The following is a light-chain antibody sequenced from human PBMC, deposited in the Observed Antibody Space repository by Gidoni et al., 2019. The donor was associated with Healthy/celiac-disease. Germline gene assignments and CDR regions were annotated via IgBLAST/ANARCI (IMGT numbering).Light chain of an antibody. J-gene: IGKJ1*01. CDR1: QSISSY. CDR2: AAS. CDR3: QQSYSTLTWT. V-gene: IGKV1-39*01. Sequence: DIQMTQSPSSLSASVGDRVTITCRASQSISSYLNWYQQKQGKAPKLLIYAASSLQSGGPSRFSSSGSGTDFTLTISSLQPEDYATYYCQQSYSTLTWTFGQGTKVEIK.